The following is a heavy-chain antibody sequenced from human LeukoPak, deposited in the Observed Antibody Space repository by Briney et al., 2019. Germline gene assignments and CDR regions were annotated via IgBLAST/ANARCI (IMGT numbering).Heavy chain of an antibody. CDR2: ISKDGSTS. J-gene: IGHJ5*02. CDR3: ARDYYMGIVDQ. CDR1: GFTFSSYN. D-gene: IGHD3-22*01. Sequence: HSGGSLRLSCAASGFTFSSYNMNWVRQAPGKGLEWVSVISKDGSTSIYADSVRGRLTISRDNAKNTLYLQMNSLRVEDTSVYYCARDYYMGIVDQWGQGTRVTVSS. V-gene: IGHV3-74*01.